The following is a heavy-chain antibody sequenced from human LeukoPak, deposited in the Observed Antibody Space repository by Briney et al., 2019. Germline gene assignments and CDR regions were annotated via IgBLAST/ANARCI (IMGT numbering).Heavy chain of an antibody. CDR2: ISDSGDNI. J-gene: IGHJ5*02. V-gene: IGHV3-23*01. CDR1: GFTFSSYA. Sequence: GGSLRLSCAASGFTFSSYAMSWVRQAPGKGLEWVSSISDSGDNIYYAHSVEGRFTLSRDNSKSTLYLQMNNLRAEDTALYYCAKRLAVGTTDWFDPWGLGTLVTVSS. CDR3: AKRLAVGTTDWFDP. D-gene: IGHD1-26*01.